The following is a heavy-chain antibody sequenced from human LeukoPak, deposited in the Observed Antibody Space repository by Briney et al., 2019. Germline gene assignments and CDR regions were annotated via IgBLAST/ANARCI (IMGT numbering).Heavy chain of an antibody. CDR3: ARVGGDYAFDI. Sequence: PGGSLRLSCAASGFTFSNYDMHWVRQATGKGLEWVSAIGTAGDSYYSGSVQGRFTISRENAKDFLYLQMNSLRAGDTAIYYCARVGGDYAFDIWGRGTMVTVSS. CDR2: IGTAGDS. V-gene: IGHV3-13*01. CDR1: GFTFSNYD. J-gene: IGHJ3*02. D-gene: IGHD4-17*01.